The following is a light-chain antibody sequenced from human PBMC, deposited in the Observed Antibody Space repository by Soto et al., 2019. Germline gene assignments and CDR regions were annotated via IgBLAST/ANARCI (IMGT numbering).Light chain of an antibody. CDR1: QSVSSNY. J-gene: IGKJ1*01. V-gene: IGKV3-20*01. Sequence: EMALTQSPGTLSLSPGERATLSCRASQSVSSNYLAWYQKKPGQAPRLLIYGASNSATGIPDRFSGSGSGTDFTLTISRLEPEDFSVYYCQQYGSSPRTFGHGTKV. CDR3: QQYGSSPRT. CDR2: GAS.